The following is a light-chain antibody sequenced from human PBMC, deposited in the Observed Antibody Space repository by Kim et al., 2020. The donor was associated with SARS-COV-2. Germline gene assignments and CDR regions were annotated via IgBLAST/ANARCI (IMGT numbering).Light chain of an antibody. Sequence: SPGEKATPSCRASQGLSGNFLAWDQHKPGQTPRISMYGASPRATGIPDRFSASGSGTDFTLNIRGLEPEDFAVYYCHQYGSSPPYSFGQGTKLEI. CDR2: GAS. V-gene: IGKV3-20*01. CDR3: HQYGSSPPYS. CDR1: QGLSGNF. J-gene: IGKJ2*03.